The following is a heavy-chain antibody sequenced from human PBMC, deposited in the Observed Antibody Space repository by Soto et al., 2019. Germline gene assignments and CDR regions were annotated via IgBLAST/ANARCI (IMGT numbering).Heavy chain of an antibody. D-gene: IGHD1-7*01. J-gene: IGHJ5*02. CDR1: GYTFTGYY. V-gene: IGHV1-2*02. CDR2: INPNSGGT. CDR3: ARDSRNYRLSSRNWFDP. Sequence: ASVKVSCKASGYTFTGYYMHRVRQAPGQGLEWMGWINPNSGGTNYAQKFQGRVTMTRDTSISTAYMELSRLRSDDTAVYYCARDSRNYRLSSRNWFDPWGQGTRVTVFS.